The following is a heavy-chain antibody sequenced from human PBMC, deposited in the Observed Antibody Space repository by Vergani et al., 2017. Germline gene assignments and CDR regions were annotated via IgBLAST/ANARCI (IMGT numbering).Heavy chain of an antibody. J-gene: IGHJ4*01. CDR1: GFTFSNSA. CDR3: VKEKIALGSYFFDS. CDR2: ISGPGLST. V-gene: IGHV3-23*01. Sequence: EVQLLESGGGLVQSGGSLRLSCAASGFTFSNSAVSWVRQAPGRGLAWVSSISGPGLSTYYADSVKGRFSISRDNSKNTVFLQMHSLRAEDTDIYYCVKEKIALGSYFFDSWGHGILVTVSS. D-gene: IGHD2/OR15-2a*01.